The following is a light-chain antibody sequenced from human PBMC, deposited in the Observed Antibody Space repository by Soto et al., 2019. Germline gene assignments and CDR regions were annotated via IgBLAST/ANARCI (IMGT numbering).Light chain of an antibody. CDR3: MQTLHRPWT. Sequence: DIVMTQTPLSLSVTPGQPASISCRSSQSLLHSDGKTYFYWYLQKPGQPPQLMIYKVSIRFSGVPDRFICSGSATDFTLKISRVAAEDVGVYYCMQTLHRPWTFGQGTKLDIK. CDR1: QSLLHSDGKTY. CDR2: KVS. V-gene: IGKV2D-29*01. J-gene: IGKJ1*01.